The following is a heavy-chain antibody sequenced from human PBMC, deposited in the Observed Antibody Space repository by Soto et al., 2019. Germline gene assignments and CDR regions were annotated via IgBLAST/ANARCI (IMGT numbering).Heavy chain of an antibody. CDR3: ARDHANFDY. CDR1: GFTFSSYA. Sequence: LRLSCAASGFTFSSYAMHWVRQAPGKGLEWVAVISYDGSNKYYADSVKGRFTISRDNSKNTLYLQMNSLRAEDTAVYYCARDHANFDYWGQGTLVTVSS. CDR2: ISYDGSNK. V-gene: IGHV3-30-3*01. J-gene: IGHJ4*02.